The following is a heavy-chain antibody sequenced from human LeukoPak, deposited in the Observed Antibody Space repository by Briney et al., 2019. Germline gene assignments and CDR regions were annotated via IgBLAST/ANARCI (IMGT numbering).Heavy chain of an antibody. J-gene: IGHJ4*02. CDR3: TTGGYRYGDDY. D-gene: IGHD5-18*01. CDR2: FKSKTDGGTI. V-gene: IGHV3-15*07. Sequence: GGSLRLSCAASGFTFNNAWMNWVRQAPGKGLEWVGRFKSKTDGGTIDYPAPVKGRFTISRDDSKNTLYLQMNSLKTEDTAVYYCTTGGYRYGDDYWGQGTLVTVSS. CDR1: GFTFNNAW.